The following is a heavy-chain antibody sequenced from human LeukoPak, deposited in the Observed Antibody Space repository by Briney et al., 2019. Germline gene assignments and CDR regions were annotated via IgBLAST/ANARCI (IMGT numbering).Heavy chain of an antibody. V-gene: IGHV3-33*01. J-gene: IGHJ6*02. Sequence: GRSLTLSCAASGFTFSSYGMHWVRQAPGKGLEGVAVIWYDGSNKYYADSVKGRFTISRDNSKNTLYLQMNSLRAEDTAVYYCASNLDGGPAVYYYYGMDVWGQGTTVTVSS. CDR3: ASNLDGGPAVYYYYGMDV. CDR1: GFTFSSYG. D-gene: IGHD4-23*01. CDR2: IWYDGSNK.